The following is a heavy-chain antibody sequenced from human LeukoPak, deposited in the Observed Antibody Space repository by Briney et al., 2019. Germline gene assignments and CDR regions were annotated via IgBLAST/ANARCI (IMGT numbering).Heavy chain of an antibody. J-gene: IGHJ6*02. CDR2: IRTSGGFT. CDR3: TVYSGSYFYGMDV. V-gene: IGHV3-23*01. CDR1: GFTFSTQA. Sequence: GGSLRLSCAASGFTFSTQAMSWVRQAPGKGLEWLSAIRTSGGFTYYADSAKGQFTISRDNSKNTLYLQINSLRAEDTAVYYCTVYSGSYFYGMDVWGQGPTVTVSS. D-gene: IGHD1-26*01.